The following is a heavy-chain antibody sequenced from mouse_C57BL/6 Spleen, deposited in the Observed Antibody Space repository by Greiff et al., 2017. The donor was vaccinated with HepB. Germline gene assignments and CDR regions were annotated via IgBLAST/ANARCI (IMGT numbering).Heavy chain of an antibody. D-gene: IGHD4-1*02. Sequence: VQLQQPGAELVKPGASVKMSCKASGYTFTSYWITWVKQRPGQGLEWIGDIYPGSGSTNYNEKFKSKATLTVDTSSSTTYMQLSSLTSEDSAVYYCARATFYYFDDWGQGTTLTVSS. CDR2: IYPGSGST. V-gene: IGHV1-55*01. J-gene: IGHJ2*01. CDR3: ARATFYYFDD. CDR1: GYTFTSYW.